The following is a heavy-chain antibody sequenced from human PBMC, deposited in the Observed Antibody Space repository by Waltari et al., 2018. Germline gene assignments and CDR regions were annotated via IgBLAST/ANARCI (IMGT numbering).Heavy chain of an antibody. CDR2: IYHSGST. V-gene: IGHV4-38-2*02. CDR1: GYSISSGYY. D-gene: IGHD3-10*01. J-gene: IGHJ5*02. CDR3: ARDAPPMVRGVRSYNWFDP. Sequence: QVQLQESGPGLVKPSETLSLTCAVSGYSISSGYYWGWIRQPPGKGLEWIGSIYHSGSTYHHPSLKSRVTISVDTSKNQFSLKLSSVTAADTAVYYCARDAPPMVRGVRSYNWFDPWGQGTLVTVSS.